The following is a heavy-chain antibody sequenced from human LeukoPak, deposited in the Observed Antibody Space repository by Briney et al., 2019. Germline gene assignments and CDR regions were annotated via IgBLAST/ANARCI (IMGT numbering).Heavy chain of an antibody. CDR3: ARGTSFLVEMATIHRLYYMDV. CDR2: ISGSGGST. V-gene: IGHV3-23*01. J-gene: IGHJ6*03. D-gene: IGHD5-24*01. CDR1: GFTFSSYA. Sequence: GGSLRLSCAASGFTFSSYAMSWVRQAPGKGLEWVSAISGSGGSTYYADSVKGRFTISRDNAKNSLYLQMNSLRAEDTAVYYCARGTSFLVEMATIHRLYYMDVWGKGTTVTVSS.